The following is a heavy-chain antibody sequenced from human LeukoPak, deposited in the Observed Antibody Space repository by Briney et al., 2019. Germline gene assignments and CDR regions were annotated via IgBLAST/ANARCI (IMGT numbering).Heavy chain of an antibody. V-gene: IGHV3-11*01. CDR1: GFTFSDYY. D-gene: IGHD5-18*01. CDR2: ISRSGTTI. Sequence: GGSLRLSCAASGFTFSDYYMSWIRQAPGKGLEWVTYISRSGTTIYYADSVKGRFTISRGNAKNSLYLQMNSLRADDTAVYYCARDPEHTAMINFDYWGQGTLVTVSS. J-gene: IGHJ4*02. CDR3: ARDPEHTAMINFDY.